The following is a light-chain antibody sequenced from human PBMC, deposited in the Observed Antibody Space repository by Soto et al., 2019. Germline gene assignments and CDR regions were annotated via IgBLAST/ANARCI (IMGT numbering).Light chain of an antibody. V-gene: IGKV1-9*01. CDR1: QGISNY. J-gene: IGKJ5*01. CDR2: VAS. Sequence: DIQLTQSPSFLSASVGDRVTITCRASQGISNYLAWYQQKPGKAPNLLIYVASTLQSGVPSRFSGSGSGTEFTLTISSLQHEDLATYYCQQIFSLPPTFGQGTRLEIK. CDR3: QQIFSLPPT.